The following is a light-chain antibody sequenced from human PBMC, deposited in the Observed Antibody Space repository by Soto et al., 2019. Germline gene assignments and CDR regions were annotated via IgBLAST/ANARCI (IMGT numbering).Light chain of an antibody. V-gene: IGKV1-5*01. J-gene: IGKJ1*01. CDR1: QSVSTR. Sequence: DIQMTQSPSTLSASVGDRVTITCRASQSVSTRLAWYQQKPGKAPKLLIYDASSLQTGVPSRFSGSGSGAEFTLTISILQPDDFATYYCQQYQSYSETFGHGTKVEIK. CDR2: DAS. CDR3: QQYQSYSET.